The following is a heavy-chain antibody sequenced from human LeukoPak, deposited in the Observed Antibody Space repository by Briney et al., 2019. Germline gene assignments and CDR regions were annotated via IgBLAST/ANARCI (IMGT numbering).Heavy chain of an antibody. V-gene: IGHV5-51*01. J-gene: IGHJ4*02. CDR2: INPGDSET. Sequence: GGSLQISCKGSGNYFIGHWIAWVRQLPGKGLEWMGIINPGDSETKYSPSFQGHVTISADNSSTAYLQWSSLNASDTAIYYCATWRDHTYAFEHWAQGTLVSVSS. CDR3: ATWRDHTYAFEH. CDR1: GNYFIGHW. D-gene: IGHD5-18*01.